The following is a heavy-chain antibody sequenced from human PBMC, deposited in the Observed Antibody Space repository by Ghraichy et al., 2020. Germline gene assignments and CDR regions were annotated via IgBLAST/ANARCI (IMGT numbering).Heavy chain of an antibody. J-gene: IGHJ4*02. Sequence: GGSLRLSCAASGFTFSDYYMSWIRQAPGKGLEWVLYISSSGSTIYYADSVKGRFTISRDNAKNSLYLQMNSLRAEDTAVYYCARDQGPRADMVRGVIDPRFDYWGQGTLVTVSS. V-gene: IGHV3-11*01. D-gene: IGHD3-10*01. CDR1: GFTFSDYY. CDR3: ARDQGPRADMVRGVIDPRFDY. CDR2: ISSSGSTI.